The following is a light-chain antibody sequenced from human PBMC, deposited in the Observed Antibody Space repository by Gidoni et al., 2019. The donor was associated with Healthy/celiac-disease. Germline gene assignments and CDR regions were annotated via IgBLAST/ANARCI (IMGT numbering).Light chain of an antibody. Sequence: QSVLTQPPSASGPPGQRVTISCSGSSSNIGSNTVTWYQQPPGTAPKLPIYRNNQRPSGVPDRFSGSKSGTSASLAISGLQSEDEADYYCAAWDDSLNGWVFGGGTKLTVL. CDR1: SSNIGSNT. CDR3: AAWDDSLNGWV. CDR2: RNN. V-gene: IGLV1-44*01. J-gene: IGLJ3*02.